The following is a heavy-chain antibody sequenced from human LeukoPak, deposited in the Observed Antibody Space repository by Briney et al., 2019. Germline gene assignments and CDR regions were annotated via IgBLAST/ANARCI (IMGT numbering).Heavy chain of an antibody. V-gene: IGHV4-4*07. Sequence: PSETLSLTCAVYGGSISSYYWSWIRQPAGKGLEWIGRIYTSGSTNYNPSLKSRVTMSVDMSKNQFSLKLSSATAADTAVYYCARDVYVNGAFDIWGQGTMVTVSS. CDR1: GGSISSYY. CDR3: ARDVYVNGAFDI. J-gene: IGHJ3*02. CDR2: IYTSGST. D-gene: IGHD2/OR15-2a*01.